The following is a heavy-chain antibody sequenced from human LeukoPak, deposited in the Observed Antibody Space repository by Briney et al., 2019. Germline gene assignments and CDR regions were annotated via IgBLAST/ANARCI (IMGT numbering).Heavy chain of an antibody. CDR1: GITLSNYG. J-gene: IGHJ4*02. CDR2: ISDSGGRT. V-gene: IGHV3-23*01. D-gene: IGHD3-22*01. Sequence: GGSLRLSCAVSGITLSNYGMSWVRQAPGKGLEWVAGISDSGGRTNYADSVKGRFTISRDNPKNTMYLQMTSLGAEDTAVYFCAKRGVVIRVILVGFHKEAYYFDSWGQGALVTVSS. CDR3: AKRGVVIRVILVGFHKEAYYFDS.